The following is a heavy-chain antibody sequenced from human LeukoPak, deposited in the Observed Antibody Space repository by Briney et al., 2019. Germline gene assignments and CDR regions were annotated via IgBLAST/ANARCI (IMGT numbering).Heavy chain of an antibody. CDR3: AREDYDSSGYYYFDY. Sequence: GGSLRLSCAASGFTVSSNYMSWVRQAPGKGLEWVSFIHSGGSTNYADSVKGRFTISRDSSKNTLYLQMNSLRAEDTAVYYCAREDYDSSGYYYFDYWGQGTLVTVSS. J-gene: IGHJ4*02. CDR1: GFTVSSNY. D-gene: IGHD3-22*01. V-gene: IGHV3-53*01. CDR2: IHSGGST.